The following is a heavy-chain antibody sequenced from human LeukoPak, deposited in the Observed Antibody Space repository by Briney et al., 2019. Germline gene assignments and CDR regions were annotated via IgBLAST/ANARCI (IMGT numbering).Heavy chain of an antibody. D-gene: IGHD3-10*01. J-gene: IGHJ3*02. V-gene: IGHV4-39*07. CDR1: GGSISSSSYY. Sequence: SETLSLTCTVSGGSISSSSYYWGWIRQPPGKGLEWIGSIYYSGSTYYNPSLKSRVTISVDTSKNQFSLKLSSVTAADTAVYYCAKDRVWFGTRDAFDIWGQGTMVTVSS. CDR3: AKDRVWFGTRDAFDI. CDR2: IYYSGST.